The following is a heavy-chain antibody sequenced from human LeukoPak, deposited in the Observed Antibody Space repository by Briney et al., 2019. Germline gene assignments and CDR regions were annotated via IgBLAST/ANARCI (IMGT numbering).Heavy chain of an antibody. D-gene: IGHD3-16*01. V-gene: IGHV3-30*18. CDR2: ISYDGSNK. J-gene: IGHJ4*02. CDR1: GFTISSYG. Sequence: GRSLRLSCVASGFTISSYGIHWVRQAPGKGLEWVAVISYDGSNKYYADSVKGRFTISRDNSKNTLYLQMNSLRAEDTAVYYCAKDLGSCPIDYWGQGTLVTVSS. CDR3: AKDLGSCPIDY.